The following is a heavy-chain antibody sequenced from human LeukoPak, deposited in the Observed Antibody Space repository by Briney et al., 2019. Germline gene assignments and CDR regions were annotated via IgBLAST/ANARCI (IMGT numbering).Heavy chain of an antibody. Sequence: PSEPLSLTCTVSGLPQKSSSQLWLYIPQPPGKALEWFGSIYYSGRTYYNPSLKSRVTISVATSKNQCSLKLSSGTAADTAVYYCARGGVPGYSSSWDFDYGGQGTLVTVSS. D-gene: IGHD6-13*01. CDR2: IYYSGRT. CDR1: GLPQKSSSQL. V-gene: IGHV4-39*07. J-gene: IGHJ4*02. CDR3: ARGGVPGYSSSWDFDY.